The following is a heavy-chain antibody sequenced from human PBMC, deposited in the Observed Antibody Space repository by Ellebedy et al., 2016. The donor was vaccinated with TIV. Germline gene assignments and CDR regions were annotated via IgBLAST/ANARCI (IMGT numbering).Heavy chain of an antibody. CDR1: GFTFSSYS. CDR3: ARENQRSDGSGSYLYYFDY. D-gene: IGHD3-10*01. Sequence: PGGSLRLSCAASGFTFSSYSMNWVRQAPGKGLEWVSSIKSSSVYIYYADSVKGRFTISRDNAKNSLYLQMNSLRDEDTAVYYCARENQRSDGSGSYLYYFDYWGQGTLVTVSS. J-gene: IGHJ4*02. CDR2: IKSSSVYI. V-gene: IGHV3-21*01.